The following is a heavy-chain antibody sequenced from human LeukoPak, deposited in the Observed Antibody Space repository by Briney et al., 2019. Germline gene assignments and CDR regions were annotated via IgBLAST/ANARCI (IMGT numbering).Heavy chain of an antibody. Sequence: GGSLRLSCAASGFTFNDYAMHWVRQAPGKGLEWVAGISWNSGTVGYADSVKGRFTISRDNAKNSLFLQMSSLRVEDTALYYCAKDSYGGSGSYYLYSFDMWGQGTMVTVSS. D-gene: IGHD3-10*01. J-gene: IGHJ3*02. CDR2: ISWNSGTV. V-gene: IGHV3-9*01. CDR3: AKDSYGGSGSYYLYSFDM. CDR1: GFTFNDYA.